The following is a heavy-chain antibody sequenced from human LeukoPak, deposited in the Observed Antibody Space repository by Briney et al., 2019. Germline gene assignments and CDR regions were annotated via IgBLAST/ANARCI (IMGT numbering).Heavy chain of an antibody. V-gene: IGHV1-46*01. Sequence: ASMTVSCKASGFIFTNYFMRWVRQAPGQGLEWMGMIKPSDGSTRYAQRFQDRVTMTSDTSTTTLYMELSSLRAEDTAVYYCARAVDQDFDYWGQGTLVTVSS. J-gene: IGHJ4*02. CDR1: GFIFTNYF. CDR3: ARAVDQDFDY. D-gene: IGHD5-12*01. CDR2: IKPSDGST.